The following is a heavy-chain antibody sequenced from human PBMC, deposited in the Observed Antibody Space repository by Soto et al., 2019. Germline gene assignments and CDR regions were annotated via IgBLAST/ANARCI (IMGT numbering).Heavy chain of an antibody. Sequence: EVQLVESGGGLVQPGGSLKLSCAASGFTFSGYAMHWVRQASGKGLEWVGRIRSKANSYATAYAASVKGRFTISRDDSQNTAYLQMNSLKSEDTAVYDCTVIYKTLGHIVAVGFDYWGQGTLVTVSS. CDR3: TVIYKTLGHIVAVGFDY. J-gene: IGHJ4*02. CDR2: IRSKANSYAT. V-gene: IGHV3-73*02. CDR1: GFTFSGYA. D-gene: IGHD2-21*01.